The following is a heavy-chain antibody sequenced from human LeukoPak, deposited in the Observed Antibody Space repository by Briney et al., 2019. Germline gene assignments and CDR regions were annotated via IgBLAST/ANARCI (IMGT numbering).Heavy chain of an antibody. D-gene: IGHD3-22*01. CDR3: ARVSYYDSSGYYYDVGGPDFDY. J-gene: IGHJ4*02. CDR2: ISSSGSTI. Sequence: GGSLRLSCAASGFTFSSYWMSWVRQAPGNGLEWVSYISSSGSTIYYADSVKGRFTISRDNAKNSLYLQMNSLRAEDTAVYYCARVSYYDSSGYYYDVGGPDFDYWGQGTLVTVSS. CDR1: GFTFSSYW. V-gene: IGHV3-48*04.